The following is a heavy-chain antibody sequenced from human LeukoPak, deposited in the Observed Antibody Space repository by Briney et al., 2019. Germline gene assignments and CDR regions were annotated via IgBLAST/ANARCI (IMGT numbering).Heavy chain of an antibody. CDR1: GYXLTGYY. Sequence: ASVKVSCKAAGYXLTGYYMHWVRQAPGQGPEWMGWINPNSGGTSYAQKFQGRVTMTRDTSISTAYMELSRLRSDDTAVYYCARGRCSSRSCYLFDYWGQGTLVTVSS. J-gene: IGHJ4*02. CDR3: ARGRCSSRSCYLFDY. V-gene: IGHV1-2*02. CDR2: INPNSGGT. D-gene: IGHD2-2*01.